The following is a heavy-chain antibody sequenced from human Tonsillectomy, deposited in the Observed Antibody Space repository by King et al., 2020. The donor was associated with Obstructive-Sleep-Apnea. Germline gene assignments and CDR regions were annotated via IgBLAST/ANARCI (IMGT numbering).Heavy chain of an antibody. CDR1: GFNFRDYN. V-gene: IGHV3-21*01. D-gene: IGHD6-13*01. Sequence: VQLVESGGGLVKPGGSLRLSCAASGFNFRDYNFNWVRQAPGKGLEWVSSISRSSSYMYYADSVKGRFTISRDDAKTSLYLQMNSLRAEDTALYYCARSYSTSWNYYYGVDVWGQGTMVTVSS. CDR3: ARSYSTSWNYYYGVDV. CDR2: ISRSSSYM. J-gene: IGHJ6*02.